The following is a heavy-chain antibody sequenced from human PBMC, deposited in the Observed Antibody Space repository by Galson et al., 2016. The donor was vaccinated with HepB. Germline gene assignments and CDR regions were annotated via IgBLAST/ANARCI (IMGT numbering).Heavy chain of an antibody. J-gene: IGHJ4*01. CDR3: ARENTGSHYKSFDY. CDR2: IFYTGKT. V-gene: IGHV4-61*08. D-gene: IGHD1-26*01. Sequence: SETLSLTCTVSGDSVSSGVYYWNWFRQPPGKGLKWIGNIFYTGKTNYNPSLKSRITMSVDTSKNQFSLKVNSVTTADTARYYCARENTGSHYKSFDYWGQGTLVSVSS. CDR1: GDSVSSGVYY.